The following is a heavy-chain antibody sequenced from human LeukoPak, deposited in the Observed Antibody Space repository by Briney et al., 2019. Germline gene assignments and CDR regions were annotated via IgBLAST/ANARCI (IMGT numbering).Heavy chain of an antibody. Sequence: SVKVSCKASGGTFSSYAISWVRQAPGQGLEWMGGIIPIFGTANYAQKFQGRVTITADESTSTAYMELSSLRSEDTAVYYCARDHIVVVTAIIYYYYGMDVWGQGTTVTVSS. CDR2: IIPIFGTA. CDR3: ARDHIVVVTAIIYYYYGMDV. V-gene: IGHV1-69*13. J-gene: IGHJ6*02. CDR1: GGTFSSYA. D-gene: IGHD2-21*02.